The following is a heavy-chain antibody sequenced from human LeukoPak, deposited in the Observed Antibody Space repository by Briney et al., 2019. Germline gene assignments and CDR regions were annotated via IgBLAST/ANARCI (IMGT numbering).Heavy chain of an antibody. CDR1: GGTFSSYA. V-gene: IGHV1-69*04. J-gene: IGHJ5*02. D-gene: IGHD6-13*01. CDR2: IIPILGIA. CDR3: ARDPQQLVTWFDP. Sequence: PSVKVSCKASGGTFSSYAISWVRQAPGQGLEWMGRIIPILGIANYAQKFQGRVTITADKSTSTAYMELSSLRSEDTAVYYCARDPQQLVTWFDPWGQGTLVTLPS.